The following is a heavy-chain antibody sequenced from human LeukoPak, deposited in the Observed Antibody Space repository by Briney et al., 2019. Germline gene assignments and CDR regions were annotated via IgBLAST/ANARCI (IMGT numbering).Heavy chain of an antibody. J-gene: IGHJ6*02. CDR2: IYYSGTT. V-gene: IGHV4-39*01. Sequence: SQTLSLTCTVSGGSIGSSSYYWGWIRQPPGKGLDWIGSIYYSGTTYYNPSLKSRVTISVDTSKNQFSLKLSSVTAADTAVYYCARRSYSSGWDYYYYAMDVWGQGTTVTVS. CDR1: GGSIGSSSYY. D-gene: IGHD6-19*01. CDR3: ARRSYSSGWDYYYYAMDV.